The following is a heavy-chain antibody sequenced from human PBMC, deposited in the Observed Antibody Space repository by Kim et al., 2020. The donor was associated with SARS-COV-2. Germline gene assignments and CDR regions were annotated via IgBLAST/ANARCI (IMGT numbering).Heavy chain of an antibody. D-gene: IGHD3-10*01. CDR3: AKAVVRGINYYYYGMDV. Sequence: VKGRFTISRDNPENTLYLQMNSLRPEDTAVYYCAKAVVRGINYYYYGMDVWGQGTTVAVSS. J-gene: IGHJ6*01. V-gene: IGHV3-30*02.